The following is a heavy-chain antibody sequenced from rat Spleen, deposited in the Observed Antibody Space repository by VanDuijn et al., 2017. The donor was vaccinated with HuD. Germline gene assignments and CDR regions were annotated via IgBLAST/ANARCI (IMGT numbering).Heavy chain of an antibody. J-gene: IGHJ4*01. V-gene: IGHV5-58*01. CDR3: TRGMGYIMDD. CDR1: GFTLSSHW. D-gene: IGHD1-12*02. Sequence: EVQLVETGGGLVQPGRSLKLSCVASGFTLSSHWMFWIRQAPGKGLEWVSSMNPDGGSTYYPDSVKGRFTISRENAENTVYLQMNSLRSEDTATYYCTRGMGYIMDDWGQGASVTVSS. CDR2: MNPDGGST.